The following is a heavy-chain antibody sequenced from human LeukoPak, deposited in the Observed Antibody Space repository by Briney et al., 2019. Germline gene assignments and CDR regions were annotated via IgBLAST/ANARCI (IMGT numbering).Heavy chain of an antibody. CDR1: GGSISSYY. J-gene: IGHJ3*02. V-gene: IGHV4-59*08. CDR2: IYYSGST. CDR3: ARHNQSGWTHDDAFDI. D-gene: IGHD6-19*01. Sequence: KPSETLSLTCTVSGGSISSYYWSWIRQPPGKGLEWIGYIYYSGSTNYNPSLKSRVTISVDTSKNQFSLKLSSVTAAGTAVYYCARHNQSGWTHDDAFDIWGQGTTVTVSS.